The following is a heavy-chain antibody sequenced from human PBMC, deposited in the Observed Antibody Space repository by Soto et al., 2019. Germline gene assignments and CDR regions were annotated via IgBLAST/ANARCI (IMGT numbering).Heavy chain of an antibody. CDR1: GDSISSDY. Sequence: SETLSLTCTVSGDSISSDYWSWIRQPAGRGLEWIGRVYIGGETNYNPSLKSRLTMSLDTSKRQFSLKLSSVTAADTAVYHCARGRQAVGLEFWGLGTLVTVSS. CDR3: ARGRQAVGLEF. V-gene: IGHV4-4*07. CDR2: VYIGGET. J-gene: IGHJ4*02. D-gene: IGHD1-26*01.